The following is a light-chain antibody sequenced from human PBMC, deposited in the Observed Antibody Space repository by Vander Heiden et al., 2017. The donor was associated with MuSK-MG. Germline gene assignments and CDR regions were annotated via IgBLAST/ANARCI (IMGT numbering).Light chain of an antibody. V-gene: IGKV3-20*01. J-gene: IGKJ4*01. CDR3: QQFGGSSLT. Sequence: EIVLTQSPGTLSLSPGASATLSCRVSQSVSSSYLAWYQQKPGQPPRLLIYGASSRATDIPDRFSGSGSGTDFTLTISRLEPEDFAVYYCQQFGGSSLTFGGGTKVEIK. CDR2: GAS. CDR1: QSVSSSY.